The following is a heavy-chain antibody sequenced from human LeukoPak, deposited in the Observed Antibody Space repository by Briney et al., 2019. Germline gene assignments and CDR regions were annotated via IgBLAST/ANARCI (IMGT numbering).Heavy chain of an antibody. Sequence: PSETLSLTCTVSGGSISSYYWGWIRQPPGKGLEWIGSIYYSGSTYYNPSLKSRVTISVDTSKNQFSLKLSSVTAADTAVYYCASPWRGYYDAWGQGTLVTVSS. V-gene: IGHV4-39*01. CDR2: IYYSGST. D-gene: IGHD3-22*01. J-gene: IGHJ5*02. CDR3: ASPWRGYYDA. CDR1: GGSISSYY.